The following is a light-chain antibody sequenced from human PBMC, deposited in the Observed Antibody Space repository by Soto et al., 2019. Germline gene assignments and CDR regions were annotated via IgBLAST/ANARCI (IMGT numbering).Light chain of an antibody. J-gene: IGLJ1*01. V-gene: IGLV1-40*01. CDR3: QSYDSSRGV. CDR1: SSNIGAGYD. CDR2: GNS. Sequence: QAVVTQPPSVSGAPGQRVTISCTGSSSNIGAGYDVHWYQQLPGTAPKLLIYGNSNRPSGVPDRFSGSKSGTSASLAITGLHAEDEADYYCQSYDSSRGVFGTGTKLTVL.